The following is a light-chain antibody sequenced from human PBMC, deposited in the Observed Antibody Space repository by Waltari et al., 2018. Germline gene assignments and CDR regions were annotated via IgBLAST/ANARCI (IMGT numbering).Light chain of an antibody. Sequence: QSALTQPASVSGSPGQSITISCTGTSSDVGGYNYVSWYQQHPDKAPKLMIYDVSDRPSGVSNRFSGSKSGNTASLTISGLQTEYEADYYCTSYTTTSPLVFGTGTRVTVL. CDR3: TSYTTTSPLV. V-gene: IGLV2-14*03. CDR1: SSDVGGYNY. J-gene: IGLJ1*01. CDR2: DVS.